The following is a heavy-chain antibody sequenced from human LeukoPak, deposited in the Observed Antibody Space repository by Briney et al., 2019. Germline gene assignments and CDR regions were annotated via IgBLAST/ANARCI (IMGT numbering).Heavy chain of an antibody. D-gene: IGHD4-23*01. CDR1: GGSLSSGSYY. CDR2: IYNSGKT. Sequence: SDTLSLTCTVSGGSLSSGSYYGGWIRQPPGKGLEWLGNIYNSGKTDYNPSLKSRGSISVDTSKNQFSLKLTSVTAADTAVFYCARLLRGGNSGYWFDPWGQGTLLTVSA. J-gene: IGHJ5*02. CDR3: ARLLRGGNSGYWFDP. V-gene: IGHV4-39*01.